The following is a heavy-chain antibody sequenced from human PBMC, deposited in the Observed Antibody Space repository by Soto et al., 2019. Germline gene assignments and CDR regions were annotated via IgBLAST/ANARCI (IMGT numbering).Heavy chain of an antibody. J-gene: IGHJ5*02. D-gene: IGHD3-22*01. V-gene: IGHV5-51*01. Sequence: GESLKISCITSGDKFTSSWIAWVRQMPGKGLEWMGIIFPSDSDTRYSPSFQGQVTISADRSTSTVFLQWASLKASDTAVYFCARKDKSGYFNWFDPWGQGTLVTVSS. CDR1: GDKFTSSW. CDR3: ARKDKSGYFNWFDP. CDR2: IFPSDSDT.